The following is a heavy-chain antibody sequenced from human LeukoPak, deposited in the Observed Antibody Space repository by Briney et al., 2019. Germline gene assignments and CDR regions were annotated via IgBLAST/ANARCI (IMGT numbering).Heavy chain of an antibody. CDR3: ARQEYCSGGSCYTWFDP. CDR2: IYPGDSDT. D-gene: IGHD2-15*01. CDR1: GYSFTSYW. V-gene: IGHV5-51*01. J-gene: IGHJ5*02. Sequence: GESLKISCKGSGYSFTSYWIGWVRQMPGKGLEWMGIIYPGDSDTRYSPSFQGQVTISADKSISAAYLQWSSLKASDTAMYYCARQEYCSGGSCYTWFDPWGQGTLVTVSS.